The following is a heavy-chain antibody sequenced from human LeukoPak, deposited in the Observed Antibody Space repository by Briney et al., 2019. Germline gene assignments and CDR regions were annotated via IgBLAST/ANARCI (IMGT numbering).Heavy chain of an antibody. D-gene: IGHD3-16*02. CDR3: ARGGYDYVWGSYRSHRYFDY. CDR1: GFTFSSYS. Sequence: GGSLRLSCAASGFTFSSYSMNWVRQAPGKGLEWVSYISSSSSYIYYADSVKGRFTISRDNAKNSLYLQMNSLRAEDTAVYYCARGGYDYVWGSYRSHRYFDYWGQGTLVTVSA. CDR2: ISSSSSYI. J-gene: IGHJ4*02. V-gene: IGHV3-21*01.